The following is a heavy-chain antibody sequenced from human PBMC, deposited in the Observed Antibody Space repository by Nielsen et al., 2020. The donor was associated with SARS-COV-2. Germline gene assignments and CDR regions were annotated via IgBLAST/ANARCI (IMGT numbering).Heavy chain of an antibody. CDR2: ISGSGGST. CDR1: GFTFSSYA. CDR3: AKEKSRGSYYYYYMDV. Sequence: GESLKISCAASGFTFSSYAMSWVRQAPGKGLEWVSAISGSGGSTYYADSVKGRFTISRDNSKNTLYLQMNSLRAEDTAVYYCAKEKSRGSYYYYYMDVWGKGTTVTVSS. V-gene: IGHV3-23*01. J-gene: IGHJ6*03. D-gene: IGHD3-16*01.